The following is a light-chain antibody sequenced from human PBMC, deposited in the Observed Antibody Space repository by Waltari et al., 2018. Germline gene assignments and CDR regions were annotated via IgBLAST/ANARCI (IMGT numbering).Light chain of an antibody. CDR3: QQYNSWPLT. J-gene: IGKJ4*01. CDR2: GAS. CDR1: QSVNNN. Sequence: EIMMTQSPVTLSVSPGERATLSCSASQSVNNNLSRYQQNPGQAPRLLIYGASTRATGIPARFSGIGSGTEFTLTISSLQSEDFAVYYCQQYNSWPLTFGGGTKVEIK. V-gene: IGKV3-15*01.